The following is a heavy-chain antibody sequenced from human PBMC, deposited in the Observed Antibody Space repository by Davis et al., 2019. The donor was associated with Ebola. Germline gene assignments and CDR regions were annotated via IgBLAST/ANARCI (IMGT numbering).Heavy chain of an antibody. J-gene: IGHJ4*02. CDR3: ARVRGTGDPDY. CDR2: LGTSADT. CDR1: GFTFSDYY. V-gene: IGHV3-69-1*01. D-gene: IGHD7-27*01. Sequence: LSLTCAGSGFTFSDYYMSWIRQAPGKGLEWVSTLGTSADTYYADSVKGRFTISRDNSKDTLYLQMNSLRAEDTAVYYCARVRGTGDPDYWGQGTLVTVSS.